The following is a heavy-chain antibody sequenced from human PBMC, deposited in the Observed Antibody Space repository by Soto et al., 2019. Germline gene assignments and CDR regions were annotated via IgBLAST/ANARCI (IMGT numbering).Heavy chain of an antibody. D-gene: IGHD2-15*01. V-gene: IGHV6-1*01. CDR3: AREGCGGSACHSGYKLGIDY. CDR1: GDSVSSNSAA. Sequence: PSQTLSLTCAISGDSVSSNSAAWNWIRQSPSRGLECLGRTYYRSKWYNDYAVSVKSRITINPDTSNNKFSLRLASVTAADTAIYYCAREGCGGSACHSGYKLGIDYWGPGNLVTVSS. CDR2: TYYRSKWYN. J-gene: IGHJ4*02.